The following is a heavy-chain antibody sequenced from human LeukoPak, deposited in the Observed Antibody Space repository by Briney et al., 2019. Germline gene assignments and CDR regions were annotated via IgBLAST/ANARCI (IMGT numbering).Heavy chain of an antibody. D-gene: IGHD3-22*01. V-gene: IGHV3-30*04. Sequence: GGSLRLSCAASRFTVSIYAMHWVRQAPGKGLEWVAVISYDGSNKYYADSVKGRFTISRDNSKNTLYLQMNSQRAEDRAVYDCARGRWYYDSSGYPWVYWGQGTLVTVSS. CDR2: ISYDGSNK. CDR3: ARGRWYYDSSGYPWVY. J-gene: IGHJ4*02. CDR1: RFTVSIYA.